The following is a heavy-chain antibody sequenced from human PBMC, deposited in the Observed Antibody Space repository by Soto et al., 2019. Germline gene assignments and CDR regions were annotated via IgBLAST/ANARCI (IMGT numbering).Heavy chain of an antibody. Sequence: SETLSLTCGVYGGSFTGYYWTWIRQPPGERLEWIGEMNHDGITNYNPSLKSRVAITLDTSKNQFSLRLTSVTAADTAVYFCAREWKGGVVVVTAYPWGMDVWGQGTTVTVSS. CDR2: MNHDGIT. J-gene: IGHJ6*02. V-gene: IGHV4-34*01. CDR3: AREWKGGVVVVTAYPWGMDV. CDR1: GGSFTGYY. D-gene: IGHD2-21*02.